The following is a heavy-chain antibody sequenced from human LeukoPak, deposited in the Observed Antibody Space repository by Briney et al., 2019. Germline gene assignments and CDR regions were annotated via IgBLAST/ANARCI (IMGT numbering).Heavy chain of an antibody. CDR3: ARSPWTVGAFDI. Sequence: PSDTLSLTCTVSGGSISSYYWSWIRQPAGKVLEWIGRIYTSGSSNYNPSLKSRVTMSVDTSKNQFSLKLSSVTAADTAVYYCARSPWTVGAFDIWGQGTMVTVSS. CDR2: IYTSGSS. V-gene: IGHV4-4*07. CDR1: GGSISSYY. J-gene: IGHJ3*02. D-gene: IGHD1-1*01.